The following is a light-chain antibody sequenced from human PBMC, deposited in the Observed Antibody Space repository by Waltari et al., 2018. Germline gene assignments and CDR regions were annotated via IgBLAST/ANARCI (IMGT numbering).Light chain of an antibody. CDR2: AVS. J-gene: IGLJ2*01. Sequence: QSALTQPASVSGSPGQSISISCTGTSIDIGHYDYVSWYQQQPGQAPKMMIYAVSHRPSGVSKRCSGSKSGNTASLIISGLQSEDEGDYYCSSYSGTNTRVIFGGGTKLTVL. CDR3: SSYSGTNTRVI. CDR1: SIDIGHYDY. V-gene: IGLV2-14*03.